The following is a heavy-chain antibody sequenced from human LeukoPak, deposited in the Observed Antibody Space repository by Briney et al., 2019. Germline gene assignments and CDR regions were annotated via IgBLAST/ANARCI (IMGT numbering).Heavy chain of an antibody. CDR2: INRDGSAI. D-gene: IGHD3-16*01. J-gene: IGHJ5*02. Sequence: GGSLRLSCAASEFTFSRHWMSWVRQAPGQGLEWVASINRDGSAIRYVDSVKGRFIISRDNAKNSLSLQMNSLRAEDTAMYYCARLLGEATIYDLWGQGTLVTVSS. CDR3: ARLLGEATIYDL. V-gene: IGHV3-7*01. CDR1: EFTFSRHW.